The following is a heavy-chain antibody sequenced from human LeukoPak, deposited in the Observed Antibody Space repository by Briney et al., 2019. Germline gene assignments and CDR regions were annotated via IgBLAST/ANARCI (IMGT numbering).Heavy chain of an antibody. Sequence: GGSLRLSCAASGFTFSSYGMHWVRQAPGKGLEWVAVIWYDGTNKYCADSVKGRFTISRDNSENTLYLQMNSLRAEDTAVYYCARIGGDRDPFDYWGQGTLVTVSS. J-gene: IGHJ4*02. CDR1: GFTFSSYG. V-gene: IGHV3-33*01. D-gene: IGHD2-21*02. CDR2: IWYDGTNK. CDR3: ARIGGDRDPFDY.